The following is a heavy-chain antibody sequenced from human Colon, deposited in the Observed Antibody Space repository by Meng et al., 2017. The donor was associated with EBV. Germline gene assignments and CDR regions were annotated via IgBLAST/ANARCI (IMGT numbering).Heavy chain of an antibody. D-gene: IGHD6-19*01. CDR2: IYHSGST. CDR1: GGSISSSNW. CDR3: ARVGQWLPIDY. J-gene: IGHJ4*02. Sequence: VDTQGAGPGLGTASGTPALTSAVSGGSISSSNWLSWVCQPPGKGLEWIGEIYHSGSTNYNPSLKSRVTISVDKSKNQFSLNLSSVTAADTAVYYCARVGQWLPIDYWGQGTLVTVSS. V-gene: IGHV4-4*02.